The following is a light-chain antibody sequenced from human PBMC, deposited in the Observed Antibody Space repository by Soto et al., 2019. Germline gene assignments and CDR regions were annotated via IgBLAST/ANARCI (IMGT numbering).Light chain of an antibody. J-gene: IGKJ3*01. CDR2: GAS. CDR1: QTVGTN. Sequence: EVVLTQSPATLSVSPGERATLSCRASQTVGTNLAWYQQRPGQAPRLLIYGASTRATGIPARFSGRGSGSEFTLTISSLQSDDFAVYYCQQYNKWPLFTFGPGTRVDNK. CDR3: QQYNKWPLFT. V-gene: IGKV3-15*01.